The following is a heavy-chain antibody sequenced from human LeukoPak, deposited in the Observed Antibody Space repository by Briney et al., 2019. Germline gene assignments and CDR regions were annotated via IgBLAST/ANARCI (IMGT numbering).Heavy chain of an antibody. V-gene: IGHV1-69*13. CDR2: IIPIFGTA. CDR3: ARARGTAMPKDY. D-gene: IGHD5-18*01. Sequence: SVKVSCKASGHTFTNYGISWVRQAPGQGLEWMGGIIPIFGTANYAQKFQGRVTITADESTSTAYMELSSLRSEDTAVYYCARARGTAMPKDYWGQGTLVTVSS. J-gene: IGHJ4*02. CDR1: GHTFTNYG.